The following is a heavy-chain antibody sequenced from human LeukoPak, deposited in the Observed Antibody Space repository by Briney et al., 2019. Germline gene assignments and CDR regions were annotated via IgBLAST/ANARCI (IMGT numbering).Heavy chain of an antibody. V-gene: IGHV4-39*01. J-gene: IGHJ4*02. CDR1: GGSISSSSYY. CDR3: ARRGPGGNSFFDY. CDR2: IYYSGST. D-gene: IGHD4-23*01. Sequence: PSETLSLTCTVSGGSISSSSYYWGWIRQPPGKGLEWIGSIYYSGSTYYNPSLKSRVTISVDTSKNQFSLKLRSVTAADTAVYYCARRGPGGNSFFDYWGQGTLVTVSS.